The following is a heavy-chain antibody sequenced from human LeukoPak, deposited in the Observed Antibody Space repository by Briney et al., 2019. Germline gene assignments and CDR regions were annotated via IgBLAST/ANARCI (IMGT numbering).Heavy chain of an antibody. Sequence: GGSLRLSCAASGFTVSSNYMSWVRQAPGKGLEWVSVIYSGGSTYYADSVKGRFTISRDNSKNTLYLQMNSLRAEDTAVYYCAKDLRGIVVVTAIVDAFDIWGQGTMVTASS. D-gene: IGHD2-21*02. V-gene: IGHV3-66*01. CDR1: GFTVSSNY. CDR2: IYSGGST. J-gene: IGHJ3*02. CDR3: AKDLRGIVVVTAIVDAFDI.